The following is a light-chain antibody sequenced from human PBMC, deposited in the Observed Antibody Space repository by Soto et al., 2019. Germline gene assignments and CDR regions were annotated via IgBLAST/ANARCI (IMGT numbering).Light chain of an antibody. J-gene: IGKJ1*01. Sequence: DIQMTQSPSTLSASVGDRVTITCRASQNINNWLAWYQQKPGKVPKLLIYTASSLESGVSSRFSGSGSGTEFTLTISCLQPDDFATYYCQQYNSYSRGTFGQGTKVEIK. CDR2: TAS. V-gene: IGKV1-5*03. CDR3: QQYNSYSRGT. CDR1: QNINNW.